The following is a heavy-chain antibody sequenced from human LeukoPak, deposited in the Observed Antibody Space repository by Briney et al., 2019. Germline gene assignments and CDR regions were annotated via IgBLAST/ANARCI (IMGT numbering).Heavy chain of an antibody. J-gene: IGHJ4*02. CDR2: IRGSGGGT. V-gene: IGHV3-23*01. CDR1: GCTFNSYA. Sequence: GGSLRLSCAASGCTFNSYAMSWVRQAPGKGLEWVSAIRGSGGGTYYADSVKGRFTISRDNSKNTLYLQMNSLRDEDTALYYCAKAGIGVVGYFDYWGQGTLVTVSS. D-gene: IGHD6-19*01. CDR3: AKAGIGVVGYFDY.